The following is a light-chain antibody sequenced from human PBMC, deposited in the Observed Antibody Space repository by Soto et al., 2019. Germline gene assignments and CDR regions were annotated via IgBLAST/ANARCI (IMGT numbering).Light chain of an antibody. J-gene: IGKJ4*01. V-gene: IGKV3-20*01. CDR2: SAS. CDR3: HQYGSSPLT. Sequence: EIVLTQSPGTLSFSPGETSTLSCRASETVDTSSLGWYQQKPGRAPSLLIYSASRRATGIPDRFDASGSATDFTLTISRLEPEDFAVYYCHQYGSSPLTFGGGTKV. CDR1: ETVDTSS.